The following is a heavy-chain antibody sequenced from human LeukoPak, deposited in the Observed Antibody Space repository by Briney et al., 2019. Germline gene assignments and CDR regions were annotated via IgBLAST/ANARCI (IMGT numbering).Heavy chain of an antibody. Sequence: PGGSLRLSCTVSGFTVSSNSMSWVRQAPGKGLEWVSFIYSGGNTHYSDSVKGRFTISRDNSKNTLYLQMNSLRADDTAVYYCARRAGEYSHPDDYWGQGTLVTVSS. J-gene: IGHJ4*02. CDR2: IYSGGNT. D-gene: IGHD4-17*01. CDR1: GFTVSSNS. CDR3: ARRAGEYSHPDDY. V-gene: IGHV3-53*01.